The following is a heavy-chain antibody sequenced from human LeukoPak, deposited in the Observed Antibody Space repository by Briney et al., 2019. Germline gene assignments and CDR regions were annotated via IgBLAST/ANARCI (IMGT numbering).Heavy chain of an antibody. CDR3: ARHGTMVRGSFDY. D-gene: IGHD3-10*01. J-gene: IGHJ4*02. CDR2: IYYSGST. V-gene: IGHV4-59*08. CDR1: GGSIGSYY. Sequence: SETLSLTCTVSGGSIGSYYWSWIRQPPGKGLEWIGYIYYSGSTNYNPSLKSRVTISVDTSKNQFSLKLSSVTAADTAVYYCARHGTMVRGSFDYWGQGTLVTVSS.